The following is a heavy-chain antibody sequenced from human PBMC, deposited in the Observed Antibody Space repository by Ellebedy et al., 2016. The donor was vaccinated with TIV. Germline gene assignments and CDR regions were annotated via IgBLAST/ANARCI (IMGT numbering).Heavy chain of an antibody. D-gene: IGHD3-16*01. Sequence: ASVKVSCKAFGGSFSSFAVSWVRQAPGQGLAWIGGIIPAFGSANYAQKFQGRVTITADMSTSTAYLELSGLRAEQTAVYYCAGRALGTSHHFYYYFGLDVWGQGTTVTVSS. CDR1: GGSFSSFA. CDR2: IIPAFGSA. V-gene: IGHV1-69*06. CDR3: AGRALGTSHHFYYYFGLDV. J-gene: IGHJ6*02.